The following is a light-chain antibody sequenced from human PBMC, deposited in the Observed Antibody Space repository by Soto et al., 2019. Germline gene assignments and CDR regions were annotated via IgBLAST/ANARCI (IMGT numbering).Light chain of an antibody. J-gene: IGKJ2*01. CDR2: GAS. V-gene: IGKV3-20*01. CDR3: QQYGRSPMFT. CDR1: QSVSSDY. Sequence: EIVLPQSPGTLSLSPGDRATLSCRASQSVSSDYLAWYQQKPGQAPRLLIYGASRGAAGIPDRFSGSGSGTDFTLPISRLEPEDFAVYFCQQYGRSPMFTFGQGTKLEVK.